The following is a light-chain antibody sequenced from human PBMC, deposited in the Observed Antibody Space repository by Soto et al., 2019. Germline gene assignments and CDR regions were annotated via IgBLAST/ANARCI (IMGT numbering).Light chain of an antibody. CDR2: STS. CDR1: QGIRND. Sequence: AIQMTQSPSSLSASVGDRVTITCRASQGIRNDLGWYQQKPGKAPKLLIYSTSSLQSGVPSRFSGSGSGTDFTLTISGLQPEDFETYYCLQDYSYPWTFGQGTKVEIK. J-gene: IGKJ1*01. V-gene: IGKV1-6*01. CDR3: LQDYSYPWT.